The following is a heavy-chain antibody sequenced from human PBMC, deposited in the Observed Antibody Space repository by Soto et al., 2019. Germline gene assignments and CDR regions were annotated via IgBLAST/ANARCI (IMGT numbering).Heavy chain of an antibody. CDR1: GFTFSSYA. D-gene: IGHD6-13*01. CDR2: ISGSGVST. CDR3: ARVPSSSYHFFDY. J-gene: IGHJ4*02. Sequence: GSLRLSCAASGFTFSSYAMSRVRQAPGKGLEWVSAISGSGVSTYYADSVKGRFTISRDNSKNTLYLQMSSLRAEDTAVYYCARVPSSSYHFFDYWGQGTQVTVSS. V-gene: IGHV3-23*01.